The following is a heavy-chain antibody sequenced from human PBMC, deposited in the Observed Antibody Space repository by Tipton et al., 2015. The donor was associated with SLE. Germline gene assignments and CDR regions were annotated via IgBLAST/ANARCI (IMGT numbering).Heavy chain of an antibody. V-gene: IGHV4-38-2*02. D-gene: IGHD1-1*01. CDR2: IYHSGST. CDR1: GGSISSGYY. Sequence: LRLSCTVSGGSISSGYYWGWIRQPPGKGLEWIGSIYHSGSTYYNPSLKSRVTISVDTSKNQFSLELSSVTAADTAVYYCASGVEGGGFDYWGQGTLVTVSS. CDR3: ASGVEGGGFDY. J-gene: IGHJ4*02.